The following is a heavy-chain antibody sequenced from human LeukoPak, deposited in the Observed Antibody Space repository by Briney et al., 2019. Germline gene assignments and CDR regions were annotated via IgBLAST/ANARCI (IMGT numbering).Heavy chain of an antibody. V-gene: IGHV3-74*01. D-gene: IGHD5-18*01. CDR2: INGDASST. CDR3: ARARGNTYGYFEY. Sequence: PGGSLRLSCAASGLTLSGYWMHWVRQAPGKGLVWVSRINGDASSTSYADSVKGRFTISRDNAKSTLYLQMNSLRVEDTAVYYCARARGNTYGYFEYWSQGTLVTVSS. CDR1: GLTLSGYW. J-gene: IGHJ4*02.